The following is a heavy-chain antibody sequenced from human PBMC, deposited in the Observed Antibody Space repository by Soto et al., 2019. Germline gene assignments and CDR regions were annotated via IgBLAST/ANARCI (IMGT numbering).Heavy chain of an antibody. D-gene: IGHD6-6*01. CDR2: IYYSGST. V-gene: IGHV4-30-4*01. CDR3: ARGVRGAARTRGEDY. Sequence: QVQLQESGPGLVKPSQTLSLTCTVSGGSISSGDYYWSWIRQPPGKGLEWIGYIYYSGSTYYNPSLTSRVTISVDTSKNQFSLKLSSVTAADTAVYYCARGVRGAARTRGEDYWGQGTLVTVSS. J-gene: IGHJ4*02. CDR1: GGSISSGDYY.